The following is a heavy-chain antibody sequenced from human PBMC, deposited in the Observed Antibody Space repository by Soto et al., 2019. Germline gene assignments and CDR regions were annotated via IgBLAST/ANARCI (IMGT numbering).Heavy chain of an antibody. V-gene: IGHV4-61*01. CDR3: ARDAQFWSGYYIRAYFDY. J-gene: IGHJ4*02. CDR2: IYYSGST. Sequence: PSETLSLTCTVSGDSVTSGNYYWSWIRQPPGKGLEWIGHIYYSGSTNYNPSLKSRVTISVDTSKNQFSLKLSSVTAADTAVYYCARDAQFWSGYYIRAYFDYWGQGTLVTVSS. CDR1: GDSVTSGNYY. D-gene: IGHD3-3*02.